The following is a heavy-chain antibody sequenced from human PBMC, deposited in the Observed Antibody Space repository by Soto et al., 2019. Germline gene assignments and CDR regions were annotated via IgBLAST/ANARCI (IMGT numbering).Heavy chain of an antibody. CDR2: IYYSGST. CDR3: ARERRGHDSSGYPDY. D-gene: IGHD3-22*01. J-gene: IGHJ4*02. Sequence: QVQLQESGPGLVKPSETLSLTCTVSGGSVSSGSYYWSWIRQPPGKGLEWIGYIYYSGSTNYNPSLKSRVTISVDTSKNQFSLKLSSVTAADTAVYYCARERRGHDSSGYPDYWGQGTLVTVSS. CDR1: GGSVSSGSYY. V-gene: IGHV4-61*01.